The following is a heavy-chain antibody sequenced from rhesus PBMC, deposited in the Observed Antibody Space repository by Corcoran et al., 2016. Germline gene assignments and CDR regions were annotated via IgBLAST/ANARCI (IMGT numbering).Heavy chain of an antibody. CDR2: IFGGTGST. Sequence: QVHLQESGPGLVKPSETLSLTCAVSGYSISSAYCWDWILQPPGKGREWIGPIFGGTGSTYYNPSLKSRVTVSKDTSKNQFSLKLRSVTAADTAVYYCARAVYWYFDLWGPGSPITISS. J-gene: IGHJ2*01. V-gene: IGHV4-127*01. CDR1: GYSISSAYC. CDR3: ARAVYWYFDL.